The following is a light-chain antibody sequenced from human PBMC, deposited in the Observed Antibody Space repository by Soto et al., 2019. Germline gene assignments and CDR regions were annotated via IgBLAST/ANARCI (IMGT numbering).Light chain of an antibody. Sequence: EIVLTQSPATVSLSPGERATLSCRASQSVISTYLAWYQQKPGQAPRLLIYGASSRATGIPDRFSGSGSGTDFTLTISRLEPEDFAVYYCQQRNVWPPITFGQGTRLEIK. CDR2: GAS. J-gene: IGKJ5*01. V-gene: IGKV3D-20*02. CDR1: QSVISTY. CDR3: QQRNVWPPIT.